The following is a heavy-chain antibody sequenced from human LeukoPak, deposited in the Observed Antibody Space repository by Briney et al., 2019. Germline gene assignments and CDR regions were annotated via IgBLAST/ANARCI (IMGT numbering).Heavy chain of an antibody. D-gene: IGHD3-16*02. CDR3: ARWDYVWGSYRHGYDY. CDR2: ISGSGGST. Sequence: GGSLRLSCAASGFTFSSYGMTWVRQAPGKGLEWVSGISGSGGSTYYEDSVKGRFTISRDNSKNTLYLQMNSLRTEDTAVYYCARWDYVWGSYRHGYDYWGQGTLVTVSS. V-gene: IGHV3-23*01. CDR1: GFTFSSYG. J-gene: IGHJ4*02.